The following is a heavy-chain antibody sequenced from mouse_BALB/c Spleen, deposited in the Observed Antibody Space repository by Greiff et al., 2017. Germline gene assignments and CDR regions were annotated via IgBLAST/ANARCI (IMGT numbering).Heavy chain of an antibody. Sequence: DVMLVESGGDLVKPGGSLKLSCAASGFTFSSYGMSWVRQTPDKRLEWVATISSGGSYTYYPDSVKGRFTISRDNAKNTLYLQMSSLKSEDTAMYYCARRGDIYAMDYWGQGTSVTVSS. CDR2: ISSGGSYT. V-gene: IGHV5-6*02. CDR1: GFTFSSYG. J-gene: IGHJ4*01. CDR3: ARRGDIYAMDY.